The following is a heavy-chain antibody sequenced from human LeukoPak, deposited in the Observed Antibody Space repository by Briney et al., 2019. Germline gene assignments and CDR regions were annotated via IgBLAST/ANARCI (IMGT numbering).Heavy chain of an antibody. CDR1: GFTFNSYD. D-gene: IGHD3-10*01. CDR2: ISSSSSFI. Sequence: GGSLRLSCAASGFTFNSYDINWVRQAPGKGLEWVSSISSSSSFIYYADSVKGRFTISRDNAKNSVYLQMNSLRPEDTAVYYCAKGSGNWFDPWGQGTLVTVSS. J-gene: IGHJ5*02. CDR3: AKGSGNWFDP. V-gene: IGHV3-21*06.